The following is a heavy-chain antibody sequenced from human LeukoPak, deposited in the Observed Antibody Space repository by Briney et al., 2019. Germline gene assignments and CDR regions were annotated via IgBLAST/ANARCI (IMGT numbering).Heavy chain of an antibody. Sequence: GGSLRLSCAASGFTFSSYSMNWVRQAPGKRLEWVSYISSRSNMIYYADSVKGRFTISRDNVKNSLYLQMNSLRAEDTAVYYCARDLDLVGTRNWFDPWGQGTLVTVSS. CDR2: ISSRSNMI. J-gene: IGHJ5*02. CDR3: ARDLDLVGTRNWFDP. CDR1: GFTFSSYS. V-gene: IGHV3-48*04. D-gene: IGHD1-26*01.